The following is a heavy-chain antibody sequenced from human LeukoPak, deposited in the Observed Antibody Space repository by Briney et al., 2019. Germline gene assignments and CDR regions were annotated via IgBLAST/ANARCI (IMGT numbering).Heavy chain of an antibody. V-gene: IGHV1-2*02. CDR3: ARVTPDSSGYPSLGAFDI. CDR2: INPNSGDT. CDR1: GYTFTGYY. D-gene: IGHD3-22*01. Sequence: GASVKVSCKASGYTFTGYYMHWVRQAPGQGLEWMGWINPNSGDTNYAQKFQGRVTMTRDTSISTAYMELSRLRSDDTAVYYCARVTPDSSGYPSLGAFDIWGQGTMVTVSS. J-gene: IGHJ3*02.